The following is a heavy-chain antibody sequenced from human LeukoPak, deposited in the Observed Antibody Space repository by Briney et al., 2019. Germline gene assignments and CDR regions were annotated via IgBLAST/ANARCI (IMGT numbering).Heavy chain of an antibody. CDR2: ISYDGSNK. Sequence: GRSLRLSCAASGFTFSSFAMHWVRQAPGKGLEWVAVISYDGSNKYYADSVKGRFTISRDNSKNTLYLQMNSLRAEDTAVYYCARGSSGWYPSYWGQGTLVTVSS. J-gene: IGHJ4*02. V-gene: IGHV3-30-3*01. CDR3: ARGSSGWYPSY. CDR1: GFTFSSFA. D-gene: IGHD6-19*01.